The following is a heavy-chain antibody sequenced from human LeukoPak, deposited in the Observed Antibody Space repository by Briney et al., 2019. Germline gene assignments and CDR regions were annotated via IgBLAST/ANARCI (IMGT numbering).Heavy chain of an antibody. CDR1: GFSFSSYS. CDR3: AKLRPSDIDY. Sequence: GGSLRLFCGASGFSFSSYSMIWGRQAPGEGLEWVSSISSSSSYIYYADSVRGRFTISRDDAKNSLYLQMNSLRAEDTAVYYCAKLRPSDIDYWGQGTLVTVSS. V-gene: IGHV3-21*04. D-gene: IGHD2-21*01. CDR2: ISSSSSYI. J-gene: IGHJ4*02.